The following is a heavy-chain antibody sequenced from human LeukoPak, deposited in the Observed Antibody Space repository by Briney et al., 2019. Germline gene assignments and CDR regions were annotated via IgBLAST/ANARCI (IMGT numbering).Heavy chain of an antibody. CDR3: AKGDTFGGVIHFDF. J-gene: IGHJ4*02. V-gene: IGHV3-23*01. CDR1: GVIFGSYA. D-gene: IGHD3-16*01. CDR2: VSGSGFSS. Sequence: GGSLRLSCVASGVIFGSYAMSWVRQAPGMGLEWVSVVSGSGFSSFYADSVKGRFTISRDNSKNMVSLQMNSLRAEDTAVYYCAKGDTFGGVIHFDFWGQGSLVTVSS.